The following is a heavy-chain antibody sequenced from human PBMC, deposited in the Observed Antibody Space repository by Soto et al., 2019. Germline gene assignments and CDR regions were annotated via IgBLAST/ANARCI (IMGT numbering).Heavy chain of an antibody. CDR2: IIPILGIA. V-gene: IGHV1-69*02. CDR1: GGTFSSYT. D-gene: IGHD6-19*01. Sequence: ASVKVSCKASGGTFSSYTISWVRQAPGQGLEWMGRIIPILGIANYAQKFQGRVTITADKSTSTAYMELSSLRSEDTAVYYCASLGGIAVAGTTNFDYWGQGTLVTVSS. CDR3: ASLGGIAVAGTTNFDY. J-gene: IGHJ4*02.